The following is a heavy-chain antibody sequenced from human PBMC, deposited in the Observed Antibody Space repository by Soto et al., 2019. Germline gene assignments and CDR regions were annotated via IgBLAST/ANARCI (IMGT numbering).Heavy chain of an antibody. Sequence: QVQLVESGGGVVQPGRSLRLSCAASGFTFSSYGMHWVRQAPGKGLEWVAVISYDGSNKYYADSVKGRFTISRDNSKNTLYLQMNSLRAEDTAVYYCAKAGSGWYAAPLDLDYWGQGTLVTVSS. CDR1: GFTFSSYG. CDR2: ISYDGSNK. J-gene: IGHJ4*02. D-gene: IGHD6-19*01. V-gene: IGHV3-30*18. CDR3: AKAGSGWYAAPLDLDY.